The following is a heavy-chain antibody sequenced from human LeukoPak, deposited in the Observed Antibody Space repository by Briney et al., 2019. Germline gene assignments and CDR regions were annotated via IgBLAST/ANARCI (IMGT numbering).Heavy chain of an antibody. V-gene: IGHV3-23*01. CDR1: GFTFGTSA. CDR2: FGRSGSDT. CDR3: AKGSLGSWYYFDY. D-gene: IGHD6-13*01. Sequence: GGSLRLSCAASGFTFGTSAMSWVRQAPGKGPEWVSTFGRSGSDTYYSDSVKGRFTIFRDNSKNTLYLQMNSLRDEDTTVYYCAKGSLGSWYYFDYWGQGTLVTVSS. J-gene: IGHJ4*02.